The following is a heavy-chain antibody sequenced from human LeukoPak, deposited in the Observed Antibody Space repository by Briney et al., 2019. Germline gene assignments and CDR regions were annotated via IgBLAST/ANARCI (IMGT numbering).Heavy chain of an antibody. Sequence: SQTLSLTCAISGDSVSSNSAAWNWIRQSPSRGLEWLGRTYYRSKWYTAYAVSVKSRITINSDTSKNQFSLHLNSVTPEDTAVYYCARDAGEAVTGTIYDCWGQGTLVTVSS. CDR1: GDSVSSNSAA. J-gene: IGHJ4*02. D-gene: IGHD6-19*01. CDR3: ARDAGEAVTGTIYDC. CDR2: TYYRSKWYT. V-gene: IGHV6-1*01.